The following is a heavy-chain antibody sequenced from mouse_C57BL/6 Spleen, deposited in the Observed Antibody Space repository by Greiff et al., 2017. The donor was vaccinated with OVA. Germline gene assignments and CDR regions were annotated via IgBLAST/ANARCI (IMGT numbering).Heavy chain of an antibody. CDR3: ARIYYYGSSYWYFDV. J-gene: IGHJ1*03. CDR1: GVSLSTFGMG. Sequence: QVTLKVSGPGILQPSQTLSLTCSFSGVSLSTFGMGVGWIRQPSGQGLDWLAHIWWDDDKYYNPALKSRLTISKDTSNTQVFLKIANVDTAATATYYCARIYYYGSSYWYFDVWGTGTTVTVSS. CDR2: IWWDDDK. V-gene: IGHV8-8*01. D-gene: IGHD1-1*01.